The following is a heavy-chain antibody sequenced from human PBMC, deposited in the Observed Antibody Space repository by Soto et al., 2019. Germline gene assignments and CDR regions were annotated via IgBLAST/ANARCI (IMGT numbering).Heavy chain of an antibody. CDR1: GGSISSDKW. Sequence: QVHLQESGPGLVKPSGTLALTCAVSGGSISSDKWWTWVRQPPGKGLEWIGEISHRGSTNYSPSFKNRLSLSVYTTKTQFSLRLTSVTAADTAVYYCAAIPLTSGVVSGRFDPWGQGIMVTVSS. CDR3: AAIPLTSGVVSGRFDP. J-gene: IGHJ5*02. V-gene: IGHV4-4*02. CDR2: ISHRGST. D-gene: IGHD3-3*01.